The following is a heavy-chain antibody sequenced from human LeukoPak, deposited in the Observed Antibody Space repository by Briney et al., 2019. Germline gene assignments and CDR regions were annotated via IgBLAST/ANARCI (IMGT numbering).Heavy chain of an antibody. CDR3: AGGLGRLVRY. Sequence: PGGSLRLSCAASVFTFSSYGIHWVRQAPGKGLEWVAFIGYDGSNKYYADSVKGRFTISRDNSKNTLFLQMNSLRVDDTAVYYCAGGLGRLVRYWGQGTLVTVSS. V-gene: IGHV3-30*02. D-gene: IGHD2-15*01. J-gene: IGHJ4*02. CDR2: IGYDGSNK. CDR1: VFTFSSYG.